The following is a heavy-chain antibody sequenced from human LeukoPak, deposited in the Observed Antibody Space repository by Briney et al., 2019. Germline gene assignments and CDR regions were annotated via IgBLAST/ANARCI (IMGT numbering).Heavy chain of an antibody. J-gene: IGHJ4*02. V-gene: IGHV5-51*01. CDR2: IYPGDSDT. Sequence: GESLKISCKGSGYSFTSYWIGWVRQMPGKGLEWMGIIYPGDSDTRYSPSFQGQVTISADKSISTAYLQWSSLKASDTAMYYCARQSKGDSSGWSDFDYWGQGTLVTVSS. CDR3: ARQSKGDSSGWSDFDY. CDR1: GYSFTSYW. D-gene: IGHD6-19*01.